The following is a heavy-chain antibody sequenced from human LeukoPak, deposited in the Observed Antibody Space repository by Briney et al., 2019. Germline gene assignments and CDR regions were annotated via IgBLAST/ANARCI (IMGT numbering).Heavy chain of an antibody. D-gene: IGHD5-24*01. CDR1: GFSFSSYE. CDR2: ITVSGSTK. CDR3: ARISKRGGYDY. V-gene: IGHV3-48*03. J-gene: IGHJ4*02. Sequence: GGSLSLFCAASGFSFSSYEMNWVGQAPGKGLEWVSYITVSGSTKYYTDSVKGRFTISRDNAKNSLYLLMNSLRAEDTAIYYCARISKRGGYDYWGQGTGVSVSS.